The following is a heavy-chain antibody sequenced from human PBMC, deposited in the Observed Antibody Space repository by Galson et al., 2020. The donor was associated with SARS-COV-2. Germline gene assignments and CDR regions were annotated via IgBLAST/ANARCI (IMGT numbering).Heavy chain of an antibody. J-gene: IGHJ4*02. V-gene: IGHV1-2*02. CDR3: ARDGEMATLAPVSEY. Sequence: ASVKVSCKASGYTFTGYYIHWVRQAPGQGLEWMGWINPNSGGTKYAQKFQGRVTMTRDTSITTAYMELSSLTSDDTAVYYCARDGEMATLAPVSEYWGQGTLVTVSS. CDR2: INPNSGGT. D-gene: IGHD5-12*01. CDR1: GYTFTGYY.